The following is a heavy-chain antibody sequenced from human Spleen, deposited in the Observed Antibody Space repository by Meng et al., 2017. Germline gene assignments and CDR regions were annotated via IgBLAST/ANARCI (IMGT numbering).Heavy chain of an antibody. CDR3: ARLLQGYYGSGSYYSGGMDV. CDR1: GYTFTGYY. CDR2: INPNSGGT. Sequence: ASVTVSCKASGYTFTGYYMHWVRQAPGQGLEWMGRINPNSGGTNYAQKFQGRVTMTRDTSISTAYMELSRLRSDDTAVYYCARLLQGYYGSGSYYSGGMDVWGQGTTVTVSS. J-gene: IGHJ6*02. D-gene: IGHD3-10*01. V-gene: IGHV1-2*06.